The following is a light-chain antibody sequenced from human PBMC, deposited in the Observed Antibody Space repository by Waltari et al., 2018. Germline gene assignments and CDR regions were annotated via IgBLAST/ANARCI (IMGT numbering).Light chain of an antibody. Sequence: QSDLTQPPSASGTHGRRVTISCSGTIYNIGINTVNWYQQFPGSAPKLLIFSTTQRPSGVPDRFSASKSGTSASLAINGLQAADEADYYCGAWDDGVKEWVFGGGTKLTVL. V-gene: IGLV1-44*01. CDR1: IYNIGINT. CDR2: STT. J-gene: IGLJ3*02. CDR3: GAWDDGVKEWV.